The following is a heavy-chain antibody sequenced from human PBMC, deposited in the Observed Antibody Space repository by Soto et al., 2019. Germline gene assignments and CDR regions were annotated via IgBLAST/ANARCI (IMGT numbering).Heavy chain of an antibody. Sequence: QSPGKGLEWIGSVYYRGRSYSKSSVKSRVTISVDTSKNQFSLKLSSVTAADTAVYCCARGWPYSSSWYFDYWGQGTLVTVSS. D-gene: IGHD6-13*01. V-gene: IGHV4-39*07. CDR2: VYYRGRS. J-gene: IGHJ4*02. CDR3: ARGWPYSSSWYFDY.